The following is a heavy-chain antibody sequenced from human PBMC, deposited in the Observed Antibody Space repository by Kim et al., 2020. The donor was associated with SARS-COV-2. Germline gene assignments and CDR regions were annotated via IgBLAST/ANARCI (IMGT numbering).Heavy chain of an antibody. V-gene: IGHV3-23*01. Sequence: GGSLRLSCAASGFSFNTYAMTWVRQAPGRGPEWVATMTASGDSRDYSDSVRGRFVISRDNARNMDFLQMNSLRADDTATYYCVKSTLLRGVTLAGNAFDVWGPGTLVSVSS. J-gene: IGHJ3*01. CDR3: VKSTLLRGVTLAGNAFDV. CDR2: MTASGDSR. D-gene: IGHD3-10*01. CDR1: GFSFNTYA.